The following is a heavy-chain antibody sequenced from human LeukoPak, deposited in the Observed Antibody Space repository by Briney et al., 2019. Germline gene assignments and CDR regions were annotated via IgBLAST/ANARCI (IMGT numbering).Heavy chain of an antibody. Sequence: GGSLRLSCAASGFTFGGYGMSWVRQAPGKGLEWVSDLSRDGGGIDYADSVKGRFSISRDNAKNSLYLQMNSLRAEDTALYYCARSAATTLRYYFDYWGQGTLVTVSS. CDR3: ARSAATTLRYYFDY. J-gene: IGHJ4*02. V-gene: IGHV3-20*04. D-gene: IGHD1-26*01. CDR2: LSRDGGGI. CDR1: GFTFGGYG.